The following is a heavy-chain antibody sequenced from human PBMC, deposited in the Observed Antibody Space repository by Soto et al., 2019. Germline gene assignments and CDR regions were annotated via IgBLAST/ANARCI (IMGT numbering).Heavy chain of an antibody. J-gene: IGHJ4*02. V-gene: IGHV3-74*01. Sequence: GGSLRLSCAASGFTFSSYWMHWVRQAPGKGLVWVSRINSDGSSTSYADSVKGRFTISKDNAKNTLYLQMNSLRAEGTAVYYCARDPGDWGYYDSSGYYFDYWGQGTLVTVSS. CDR3: ARDPGDWGYYDSSGYYFDY. CDR2: INSDGSST. D-gene: IGHD3-22*01. CDR1: GFTFSSYW.